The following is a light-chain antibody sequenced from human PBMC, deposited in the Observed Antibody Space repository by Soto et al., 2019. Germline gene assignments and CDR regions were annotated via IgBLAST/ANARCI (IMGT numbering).Light chain of an antibody. V-gene: IGLV2-14*03. J-gene: IGLJ2*01. CDR2: DVT. CDR3: SSYRSSSTVVV. Sequence: QSALTQPASVSGSPGQSITISCTGTSSDVGGYNYVSWYQQYPGKAPKLMIYDVTNRPSGASNRFSGSKSGNTASLTISGLQAEDEADYYCSSYRSSSTVVVFGGGTKLTVL. CDR1: SSDVGGYNY.